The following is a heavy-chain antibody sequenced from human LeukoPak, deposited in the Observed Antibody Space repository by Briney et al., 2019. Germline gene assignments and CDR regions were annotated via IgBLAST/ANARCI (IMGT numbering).Heavy chain of an antibody. D-gene: IGHD3-16*01. CDR2: ISYDGSNK. CDR3: ARDGAGAFDI. J-gene: IGHJ3*02. Sequence: GGSLRLSCAASGFTFSSYAMHWVRQAPGKGLGWVAVISYDGSNKYYADSVKGRFTISRDNAKNSLYLQMNSLRAEDTAVYYCARDGAGAFDIWGQGTMVTVSS. CDR1: GFTFSSYA. V-gene: IGHV3-30-3*01.